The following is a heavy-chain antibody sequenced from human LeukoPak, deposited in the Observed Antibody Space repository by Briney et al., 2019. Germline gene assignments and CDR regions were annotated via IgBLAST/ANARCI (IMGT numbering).Heavy chain of an antibody. D-gene: IGHD4-11*01. CDR2: IYSGGGT. CDR1: GSTVSNTY. V-gene: IGHV3-53*01. Sequence: GGSLRLSCAASGSTVSNTYMSWVRQAPGKGLNWASLIYSGGGTYSADSVKGRFTISRDISKNTLYLQMNSLRAEDTAVYCCARDRSNYLGGYYYYGMDVWGQGTTVTVSS. CDR3: ARDRSNYLGGYYYYGMDV. J-gene: IGHJ6*02.